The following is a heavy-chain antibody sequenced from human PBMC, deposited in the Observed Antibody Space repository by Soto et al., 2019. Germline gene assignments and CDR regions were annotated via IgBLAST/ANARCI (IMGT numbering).Heavy chain of an antibody. J-gene: IGHJ4*02. CDR3: ARSGYSYGPNPLLY. CDR2: IYYSGST. D-gene: IGHD5-18*01. Sequence: TLSLTCTVSGGSXSRGGYYWSWIRQHPGKGLEWIGYIYYSGSTYYNPSLKSRVTISVDTSKNQFSLKLSSVTAADTAVYYCARSGYSYGPNPLLYWGQGTLVTVSS. V-gene: IGHV4-31*03. CDR1: GGSXSRGGYY.